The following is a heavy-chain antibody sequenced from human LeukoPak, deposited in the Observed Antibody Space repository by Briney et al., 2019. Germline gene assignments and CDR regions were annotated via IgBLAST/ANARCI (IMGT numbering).Heavy chain of an antibody. CDR1: TFTFSTYW. D-gene: IGHD4-11*01. CDR2: ISNDGRRT. Sequence: GGSLRLSCAASTFTFSTYWMNWVRQVPGKGLVWLSRISNDGRRTSYADSVKGRFTITRDNAKNTLLLQMNSQRAEDTAVYYCAREESTTVTFYFDYWGLGTMVAVSS. J-gene: IGHJ4*02. V-gene: IGHV3-74*01. CDR3: AREESTTVTFYFDY.